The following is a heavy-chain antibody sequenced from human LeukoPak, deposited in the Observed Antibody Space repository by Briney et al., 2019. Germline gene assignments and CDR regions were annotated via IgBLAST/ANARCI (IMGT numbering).Heavy chain of an antibody. V-gene: IGHV3-48*02. J-gene: IGHJ4*02. CDR1: GFTFSSYS. CDR2: ISSSSTI. D-gene: IGHD6-19*01. CDR3: ARGRSSSAWLDY. Sequence: GGSLRLSCAASGFTFSSYSMNWVRQAPGKGLEWVSYISSSSTIYNADSVKGRFTISRDNAKNSLYLQMNSLRDEDTAVYYCARGRSSSAWLDYWGQGTLVTVSS.